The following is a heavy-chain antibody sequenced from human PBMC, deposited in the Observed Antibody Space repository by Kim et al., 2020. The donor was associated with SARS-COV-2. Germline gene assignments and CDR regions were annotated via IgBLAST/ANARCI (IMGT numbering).Heavy chain of an antibody. Sequence: GGSLRLSCAASGFTFSSHWMHWVRQAPGKGPVWVSRINADRSVIEYAASVKGRVTISRDNAKSTLDLQMNSLRPEDTAVYYCARGSGSYGFDSWGQGVLVTVSS. CDR2: INADRSVI. CDR1: GFTFSSHW. CDR3: ARGSGSYGFDS. D-gene: IGHD1-26*01. J-gene: IGHJ4*02. V-gene: IGHV3-74*01.